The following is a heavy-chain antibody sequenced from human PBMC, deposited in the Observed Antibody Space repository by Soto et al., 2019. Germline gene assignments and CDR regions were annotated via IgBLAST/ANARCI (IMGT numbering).Heavy chain of an antibody. Sequence: GGSLRLSCAASGFTVSSNYMSWVRQAPGKGLKWVSVIYSDGSTHYADSVKGRFTISRDNSKNTLYLQMNSLRAEDTAVYYCARSSRGGNAGYFDLWGRGTLVTVSS. CDR3: ARSSRGGNAGYFDL. CDR1: GFTVSSNY. J-gene: IGHJ2*01. CDR2: IYSDGST. D-gene: IGHD2-15*01. V-gene: IGHV3-53*01.